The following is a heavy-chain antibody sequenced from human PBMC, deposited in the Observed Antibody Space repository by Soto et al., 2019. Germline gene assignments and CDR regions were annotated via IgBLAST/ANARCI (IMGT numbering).Heavy chain of an antibody. Sequence: QVQLVESGGGVVQPGRSLRLSCAASGFTFSSYAMHWVRQAPGKGLEWVAVISYDGSNKYYADSVKGRFTIFRDNSKNTLYLQMNSLRAEDTAVYYCARGIAAAGFWYFDLWGRSTLVTVSS. CDR1: GFTFSSYA. CDR3: ARGIAAAGFWYFDL. J-gene: IGHJ2*01. CDR2: ISYDGSNK. D-gene: IGHD6-13*01. V-gene: IGHV3-30-3*01.